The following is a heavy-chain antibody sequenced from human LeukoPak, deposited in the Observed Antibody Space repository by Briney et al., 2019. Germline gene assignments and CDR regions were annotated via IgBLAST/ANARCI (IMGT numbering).Heavy chain of an antibody. CDR1: GYSISSGHY. CDR3: ARLYSSSAGNYYYYYMDV. D-gene: IGHD6-6*01. V-gene: IGHV4-38-2*02. Sequence: SETLSLTCTVSGYSISSGHYWGWIRQPPGKGLEWIGSIYHSGSTYYNPSLKSRVTISVDTSKNQFSLKLSSVTAADTAVYYCARLYSSSAGNYYYYYMDVWGKGTTVTVSS. CDR2: IYHSGST. J-gene: IGHJ6*03.